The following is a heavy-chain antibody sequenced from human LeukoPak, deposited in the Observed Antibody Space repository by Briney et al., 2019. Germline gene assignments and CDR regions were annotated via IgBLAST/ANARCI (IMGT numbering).Heavy chain of an antibody. V-gene: IGHV3-48*01. D-gene: IGHD3-3*01. CDR1: GFTFSSYS. J-gene: IGHJ4*02. CDR2: ISSSGSTI. Sequence: GGSLRLSCAASGFTFSSYSMNWVRQAPGKGLEWVSYISSSGSTIYYADSVKGRFTISRDNSKNTLYLQMNSLRAEDTAVYYCAKNYDFWSGYQDYWGQGTLVTVSS. CDR3: AKNYDFWSGYQDY.